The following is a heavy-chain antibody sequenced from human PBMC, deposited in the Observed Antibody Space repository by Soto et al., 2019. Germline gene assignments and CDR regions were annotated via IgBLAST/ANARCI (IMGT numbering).Heavy chain of an antibody. J-gene: IGHJ4*02. Sequence: SETLSLTCAVSSDSVRKINWWSWVRQAPGKGLEWIGEVDPSGTTNYNPSLESRVTVSLDMSKNQFSLTLRSVFAADTALFYFVLRPSCPGGNCLLNYFDYWGQGTLVTVSS. V-gene: IGHV4-4*02. D-gene: IGHD2-15*01. CDR1: SDSVRKINW. CDR2: VDPSGTT. CDR3: VLRPSCPGGNCLLNYFDY.